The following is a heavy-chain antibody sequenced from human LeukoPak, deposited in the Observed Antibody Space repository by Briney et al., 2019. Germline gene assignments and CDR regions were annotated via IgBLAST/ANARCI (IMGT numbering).Heavy chain of an antibody. V-gene: IGHV3-23*01. CDR1: GFTFNSNG. Sequence: GGSLRLSCAASGFTFNSNGMSWVRQAPGKGLEWVSVISASGGSTYYADSVKGRFTISRDNSKNTLYLQINSLRVEDTAVYYCTKFSLRGTYSFDHWGQGTLVTVSS. J-gene: IGHJ4*02. CDR3: TKFSLRGTYSFDH. D-gene: IGHD1-26*01. CDR2: ISASGGST.